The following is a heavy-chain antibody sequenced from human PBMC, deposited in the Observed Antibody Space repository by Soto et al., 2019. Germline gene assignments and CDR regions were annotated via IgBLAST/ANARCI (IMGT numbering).Heavy chain of an antibody. Sequence: PGESLKISCKGSGYSFTSYWISWVRQMPGKGLEWMGRIDPSDSYTNYSPSFQGHVTISADKSISTAYLQWSSLKASDTAMYYCARRLLMDYDSSSWDIWGQGTMVTVSS. CDR1: GYSFTSYW. CDR3: ARRLLMDYDSSSWDI. D-gene: IGHD3-22*01. V-gene: IGHV5-10-1*01. J-gene: IGHJ3*02. CDR2: IDPSDSYT.